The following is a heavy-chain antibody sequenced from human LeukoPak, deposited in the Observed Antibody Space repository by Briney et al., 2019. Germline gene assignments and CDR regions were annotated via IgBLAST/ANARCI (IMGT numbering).Heavy chain of an antibody. Sequence: GGSLRLSCAASGFTFSSYSMNWVRQAPGKGLEWVSSISSSSSYIYYADSVKGRFTISRGNAKNSLYLQMNSLRAEDTAVYYCAREDGNWLIDYYYGMDVWGQGTTVTVSS. D-gene: IGHD3-9*01. CDR1: GFTFSSYS. CDR2: ISSSSSYI. V-gene: IGHV3-21*01. CDR3: AREDGNWLIDYYYGMDV. J-gene: IGHJ6*02.